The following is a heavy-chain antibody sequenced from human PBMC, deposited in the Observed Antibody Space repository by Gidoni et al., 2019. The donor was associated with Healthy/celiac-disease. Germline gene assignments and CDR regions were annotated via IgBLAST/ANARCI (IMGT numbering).Heavy chain of an antibody. CDR2: IYYSGST. D-gene: IGHD1-1*01. CDR3: ARHPSGMERRPFDY. V-gene: IGHV4-39*01. J-gene: IGHJ4*02. CDR1: GGSISSSSYY. Sequence: QLQLQESGPGLVKPSETLSLTCTVSGGSISSSSYYWGWIRQPPGKGLEWIGSIYYSGSTYYNPSLKSRVTISVDTSKNQFSLKLSSVTAADTAVYYCARHPSGMERRPFDYRGQGTLVTVSS.